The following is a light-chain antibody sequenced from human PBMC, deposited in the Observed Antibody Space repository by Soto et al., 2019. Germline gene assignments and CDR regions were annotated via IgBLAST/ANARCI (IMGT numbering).Light chain of an antibody. CDR2: EVS. Sequence: QSVLTQHASGAGSPGQSITISCTGTSSDVGGYNYVSWYQQHPGKAPKLMIYEVSNRPSGVSNRFSGSKSGNTASLTISGLQAEDEADYYCSSYTSSSSYVFGTGTKVTVL. J-gene: IGLJ1*01. CDR3: SSYTSSSSYV. V-gene: IGLV2-14*01. CDR1: SSDVGGYNY.